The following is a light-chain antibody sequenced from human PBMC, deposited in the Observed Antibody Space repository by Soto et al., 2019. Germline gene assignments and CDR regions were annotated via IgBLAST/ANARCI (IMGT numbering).Light chain of an antibody. Sequence: DIQMTQSPSSLSASVGDRVTITCRASQTSNNYLNWYQQKPGKAPKLLIYAASSLRSGVPSRFSGSGSGTDFTLTISSLQAEDSATYFCQESITAPLTFGGGTKVEVK. CDR3: QESITAPLT. CDR2: AAS. V-gene: IGKV1-39*01. CDR1: QTSNNY. J-gene: IGKJ4*01.